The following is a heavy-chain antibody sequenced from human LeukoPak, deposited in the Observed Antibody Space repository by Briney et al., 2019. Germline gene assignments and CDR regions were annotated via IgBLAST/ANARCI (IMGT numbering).Heavy chain of an antibody. V-gene: IGHV1-2*04. D-gene: IGHD3-10*01. CDR3: ARARYYYGSGSLEFDY. CDR1: GYTFTGYY. Sequence: ASVKVSCKASGYTFTGYYMHWVRQAPGQGLEWMGWINPNSGGTNYAQKFQGWVTMTRDTSISTAYMELSRLRSDDTAVYYCARARYYYGSGSLEFDYWGQRTLVTVSS. CDR2: INPNSGGT. J-gene: IGHJ4*02.